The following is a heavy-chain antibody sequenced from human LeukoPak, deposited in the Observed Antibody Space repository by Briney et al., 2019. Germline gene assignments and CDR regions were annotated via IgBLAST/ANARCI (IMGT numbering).Heavy chain of an antibody. D-gene: IGHD1-26*01. V-gene: IGHV1-8*01. CDR1: GYTFTSYG. CDR3: AREMVDSGSYYAAMDV. CDR2: MNPNSGNT. J-gene: IGHJ6*04. Sequence: ASVKVSCKASGYTFTSYGINWVRQATGQGLEWMGWMNPNSGNTGYAQKFQGRVTMTRNTSISTAYMELSSLRSEDTAVYYCAREMVDSGSYYAAMDVWGKGTTVTVSS.